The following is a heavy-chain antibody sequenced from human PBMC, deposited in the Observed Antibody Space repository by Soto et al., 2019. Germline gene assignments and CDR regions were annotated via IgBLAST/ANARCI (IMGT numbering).Heavy chain of an antibody. CDR1: GYTFTSYD. CDR3: ASGPRFYDFGWFDP. J-gene: IGHJ5*02. Sequence: QVQLVQSGAEVKKPGASVKVSCKASGYTFTSYDINWVRQATGQGLEWMGWMNPNSGNTGYAQKFQGRVTMTRNTSISTAYLELSSLRAEDTAVYYCASGPRFYDFGWFDPWGQGTLVTVSS. V-gene: IGHV1-8*01. CDR2: MNPNSGNT. D-gene: IGHD3-3*01.